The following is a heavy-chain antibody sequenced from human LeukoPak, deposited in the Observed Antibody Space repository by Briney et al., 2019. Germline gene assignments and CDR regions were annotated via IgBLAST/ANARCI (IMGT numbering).Heavy chain of an antibody. CDR1: GFTFSGSA. Sequence: PGGSLRLSCAASGFTFSGSALHWVRQASGKGLEWIGRIRSKTNNYATTYAASVTGRFTISRDDAENTAYLQMNSLKTEDTAVYYCAGPMGPAAIFGFDYWGQGTLVTVSS. CDR2: IRSKTNNYAT. CDR3: AGPMGPAAIFGFDY. D-gene: IGHD2-2*01. V-gene: IGHV3-73*01. J-gene: IGHJ4*02.